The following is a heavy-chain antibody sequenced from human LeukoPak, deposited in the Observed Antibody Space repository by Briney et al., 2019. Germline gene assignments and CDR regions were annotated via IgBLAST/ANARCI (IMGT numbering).Heavy chain of an antibody. D-gene: IGHD5-18*01. Sequence: GGSLRLSCAASGFTFSSYTMNWVRQGPGKGLEWVSCISSSSSYIYYADSVKGRFTISRDNAKNSLYLQVNSLRAEDTAVYYCAGGEDSYAPLDYYYYMDVWGKGTTVTVSS. J-gene: IGHJ6*03. CDR3: AGGEDSYAPLDYYYYMDV. CDR2: ISSSSSYI. CDR1: GFTFSSYT. V-gene: IGHV3-21*01.